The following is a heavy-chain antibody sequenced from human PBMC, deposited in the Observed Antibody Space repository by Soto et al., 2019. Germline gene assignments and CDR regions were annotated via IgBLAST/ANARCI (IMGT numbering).Heavy chain of an antibody. D-gene: IGHD2-15*01. CDR3: AKFFDETGSNGCWPWSFHY. CDR2: ISGSGGTT. V-gene: IGHV3-23*01. Sequence: EVQLLESGGGLVQPGRSLRLSCAASGFTFSNYAMSWVRQAPGQGLDWVSAISGSGGTTYYADSVKGRFTISRDKSKNTSFLQMNSLGAEYADVHYCAKFFDETGSNGCWPWSFHYWGQGTLVTVSS. J-gene: IGHJ4*02. CDR1: GFTFSNYA.